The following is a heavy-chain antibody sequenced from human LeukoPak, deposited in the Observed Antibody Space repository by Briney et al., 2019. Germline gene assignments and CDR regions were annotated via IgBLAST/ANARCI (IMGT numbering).Heavy chain of an antibody. CDR1: GFSISRGFY. J-gene: IGHJ4*02. Sequence: TSETLSLTCSVSGFSISRGFYWGWIRQPPGKGLEWIGNIHYSGETYFNPSLKSRLTMSVDTSKNQFSLNLSSVTAADTAMYYCASDAPGPLGYWGQGTLVTVSS. V-gene: IGHV4-38-2*02. CDR2: IHYSGET. CDR3: ASDAPGPLGY. D-gene: IGHD6-13*01.